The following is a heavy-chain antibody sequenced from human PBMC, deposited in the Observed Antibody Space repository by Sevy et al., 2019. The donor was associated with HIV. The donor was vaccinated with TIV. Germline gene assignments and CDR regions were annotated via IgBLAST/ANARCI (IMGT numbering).Heavy chain of an antibody. CDR1: GFTFSSYA. Sequence: GGSLRLSCAASGFTFSSYAMHWVRQAPGKGLEWVAVISYDGSNKYYADSVKGRFTISRDKSKNTLYLQMNSLRAEDTAVYYCARGGYCSGGSCYSLYYYYGMDVWGQGTTVTVSS. CDR3: ARGGYCSGGSCYSLYYYYGMDV. D-gene: IGHD2-15*01. V-gene: IGHV3-30-3*01. CDR2: ISYDGSNK. J-gene: IGHJ6*02.